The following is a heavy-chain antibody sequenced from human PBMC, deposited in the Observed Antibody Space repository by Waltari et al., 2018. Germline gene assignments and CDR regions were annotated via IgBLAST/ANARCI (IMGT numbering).Heavy chain of an antibody. Sequence: QVQLQESGPGLVKPSGTLSLTCAVSGGSISSSNWWSWVRQPPGKGLGWFGEIYNSGSTNCHPTLKRRVTISVDKSKNQFSRKLSAVTAADTAVYYCAREGGRAAQVGYWGQGTLVTVSS. J-gene: IGHJ4*02. CDR3: AREGGRAAQVGY. D-gene: IGHD6-6*01. CDR1: GGSISSSNW. CDR2: IYNSGST. V-gene: IGHV4-4*02.